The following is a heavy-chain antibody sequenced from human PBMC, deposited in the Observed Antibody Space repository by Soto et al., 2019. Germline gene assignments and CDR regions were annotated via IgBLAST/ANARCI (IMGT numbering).Heavy chain of an antibody. J-gene: IGHJ4*02. D-gene: IGHD3-10*01. V-gene: IGHV4-39*01. CDR2: IYYSGST. CDR1: GGSISSSSYY. Sequence: SETLSLTCTVSGGSISSSSYYWGWIRQPPGKGLEWIGSIYYSGSTYYNPSLKSRVTISVDTSKNQFSLKLSSVTAADTAVYYCARLSYYYGSGSYFDYWGQGTLVTVSS. CDR3: ARLSYYYGSGSYFDY.